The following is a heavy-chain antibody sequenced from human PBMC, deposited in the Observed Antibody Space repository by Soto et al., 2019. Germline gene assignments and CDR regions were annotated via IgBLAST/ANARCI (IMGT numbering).Heavy chain of an antibody. Sequence: QVQLVQSGAEVKKPGSSVKVSCKASGGTFSSYAISWVRQAPGQGLEWMGGIIPIFGTANYAQKFQGRVTMTADESTRTADMVLSSLRSEDTAVYYCARVGRGGYCSGGSCRYYFDYWGQGTLVTVSS. CDR3: ARVGRGGYCSGGSCRYYFDY. CDR1: GGTFSSYA. J-gene: IGHJ4*02. CDR2: IIPIFGTA. D-gene: IGHD2-15*01. V-gene: IGHV1-69*01.